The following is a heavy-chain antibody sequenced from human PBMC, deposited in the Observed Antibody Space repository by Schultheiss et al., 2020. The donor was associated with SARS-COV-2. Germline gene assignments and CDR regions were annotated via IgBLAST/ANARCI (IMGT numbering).Heavy chain of an antibody. V-gene: IGHV4-31*03. Sequence: SQTLSLTCTVSGGSISSGGYYWSWIRQHPGKGLEWIGYIYYSGSTYYNPSLKSRVTISVDTSENQSSLKLSSVTAADTAVYYCARPGIGWETYYFDLWGQGTLVTVSS. CDR2: IYYSGST. CDR3: ARPGIGWETYYFDL. CDR1: GGSISSGGYY. D-gene: IGHD6-19*01. J-gene: IGHJ4*01.